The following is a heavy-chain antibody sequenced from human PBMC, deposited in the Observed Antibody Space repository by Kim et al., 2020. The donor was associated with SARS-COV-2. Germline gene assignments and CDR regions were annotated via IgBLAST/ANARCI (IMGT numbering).Heavy chain of an antibody. CDR2: IKSKTDGGTT. Sequence: GGSLRLSCAASGFTFSNAWMSWVRQAPGKGLEWVGRIKSKTDGGTTDYAAPVKGRFTISRDDSKNTLYLQMNSLKTEDTAVYYCTTASMVRGVRNYWGQGTLVTVSS. V-gene: IGHV3-15*01. CDR3: TTASMVRGVRNY. J-gene: IGHJ4*02. CDR1: GFTFSNAW. D-gene: IGHD3-10*01.